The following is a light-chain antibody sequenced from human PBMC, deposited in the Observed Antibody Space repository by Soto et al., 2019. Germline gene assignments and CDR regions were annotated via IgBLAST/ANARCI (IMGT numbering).Light chain of an antibody. CDR2: GAS. CDR1: QSISRY. V-gene: IGKV1-39*01. Sequence: DIRMTQFPSSLSASVRDRVTITCRASQSISRYLNWYQQKPGKAPKLLIYGASSLQSGVPSRFSGSGAGTDFTLTISSLQPEDFTTDYCQQNYNTMITFGQGTRLEIK. J-gene: IGKJ5*01. CDR3: QQNYNTMIT.